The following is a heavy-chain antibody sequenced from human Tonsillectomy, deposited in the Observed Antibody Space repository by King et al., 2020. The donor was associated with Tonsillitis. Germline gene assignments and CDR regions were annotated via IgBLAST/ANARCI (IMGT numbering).Heavy chain of an antibody. J-gene: IGHJ4*02. CDR1: GFTFSSYG. Sequence: QLVQSGGGVVQPGRSLRLSCAASGFTFSSYGMHWVRQAPGKGLEWVAVIWYDGSNKYYADSVKGRFTISRDNSKNTLYLQMNSLRAEDTAVYYCARDEALYCSSTSCRSIDYWGQGTLVTVSS. D-gene: IGHD2-2*01. V-gene: IGHV3-33*01. CDR2: IWYDGSNK. CDR3: ARDEALYCSSTSCRSIDY.